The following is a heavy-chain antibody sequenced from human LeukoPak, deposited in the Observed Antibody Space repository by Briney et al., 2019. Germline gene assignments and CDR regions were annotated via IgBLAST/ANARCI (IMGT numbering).Heavy chain of an antibody. CDR3: ARVWHIPSPKYFESSGHEE. D-gene: IGHD3-22*01. Sequence: GGTLRLSCAASVFTLSSFSMNWVRHAPGKGLEWGSSISSSSNYIYYAESVRGRFTISRDNAKNSLYLQMNSLRAEDTAVYYWARVWHIPSPKYFESSGHEEWGQGTLVTVSS. V-gene: IGHV3-21*01. J-gene: IGHJ4*02. CDR1: VFTLSSFS. CDR2: ISSSSNYI.